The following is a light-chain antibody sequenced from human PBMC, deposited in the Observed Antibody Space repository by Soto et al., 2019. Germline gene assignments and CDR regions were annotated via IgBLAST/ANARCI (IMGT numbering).Light chain of an antibody. Sequence: VMSQSPATLSVSPGERASLACRASQSVSSYLAWYQQKPGQAPRLLIYGASTRATDIPARFSGSGSGTEFTLTISSLQSEDFAVYYCQQYNNWPRTFGQGTKVDI. V-gene: IGKV3-15*01. CDR3: QQYNNWPRT. J-gene: IGKJ1*01. CDR1: QSVSSY. CDR2: GAS.